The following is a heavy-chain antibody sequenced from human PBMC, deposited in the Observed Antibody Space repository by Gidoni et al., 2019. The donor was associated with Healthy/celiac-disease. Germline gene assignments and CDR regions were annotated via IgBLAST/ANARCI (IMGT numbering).Heavy chain of an antibody. CDR2: ISSSGSTI. Sequence: QVQLVESGGGLVKPGGSLRLSCAASGFTCGDYYMSWIRQAPGKGLYWVSYISSSGSTISYADSVKGRFTISRDNAKNSLYLQMTSLIAEDTAVYYCARGYSSSWYRVCPHFDYWGQGTLVTVSS. J-gene: IGHJ4*02. D-gene: IGHD6-13*01. CDR1: GFTCGDYY. CDR3: ARGYSSSWYRVCPHFDY. V-gene: IGHV3-11*01.